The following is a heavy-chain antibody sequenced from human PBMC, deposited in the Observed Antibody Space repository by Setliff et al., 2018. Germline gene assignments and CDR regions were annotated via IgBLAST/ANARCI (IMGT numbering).Heavy chain of an antibody. Sequence: SETLSLTCAVSGYSISSAYYWGWIRQPAGKGLEWIGHFHTGGSTNYNRSLRSRVTISVDTSKNQFSLKLSSVTAADTAVYYCVRERRKQIWLKIDAFDVWGQGTMVTVSS. J-gene: IGHJ3*01. V-gene: IGHV4-61*09. CDR1: GYSISSAYY. CDR2: FHTGGST. D-gene: IGHD5-12*01. CDR3: VRERRKQIWLKIDAFDV.